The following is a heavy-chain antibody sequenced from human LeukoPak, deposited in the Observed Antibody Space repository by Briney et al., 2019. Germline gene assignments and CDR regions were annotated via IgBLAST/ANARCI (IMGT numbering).Heavy chain of an antibody. CDR3: ARSITMFGVVTDDAFDI. D-gene: IGHD3-3*01. CDR2: IRYDGSNK. J-gene: IGHJ3*02. Sequence: PGGSLRLSCAASGFTFSTYGMHWVRQAPGKGLEWVAFIRYDGSNKYYADSVKGRFTISRDNSKNRLYLQMNSLRAEDTAVYYCARSITMFGVVTDDAFDIWGQGTMVTVSS. V-gene: IGHV3-30*02. CDR1: GFTFSTYG.